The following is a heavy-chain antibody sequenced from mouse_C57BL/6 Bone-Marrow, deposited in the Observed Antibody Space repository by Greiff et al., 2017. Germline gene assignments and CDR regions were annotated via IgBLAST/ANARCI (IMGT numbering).Heavy chain of an antibody. V-gene: IGHV8-8*01. CDR3: ARIEDYYGSPYYARDY. Sequence: QVTLKECGPGILQPSQTLSLTCSFSGFSLSTFGMGVGWIRQPSGKGLEWLAHIWWDDDKYYNPALKSRPTISKDTSKNQVFLKIANVDTADTATYYCARIEDYYGSPYYARDYWGQGTSVTVSS. D-gene: IGHD1-1*01. J-gene: IGHJ4*01. CDR1: GFSLSTFGMG. CDR2: IWWDDDK.